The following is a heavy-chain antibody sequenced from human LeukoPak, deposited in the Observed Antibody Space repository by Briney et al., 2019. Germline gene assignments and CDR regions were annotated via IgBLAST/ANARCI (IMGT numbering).Heavy chain of an antibody. J-gene: IGHJ3*02. Sequence: PSETLSLTCTASGGSISSSSYYWGWIRQPPGKGLEWIGSIYYSGSTYYNPSLKSRVTISVDTSKNQFSLKLSSVTAADTAVYYCARHPGNSRAFDIWGQGTMVTVSS. CDR3: ARHPGNSRAFDI. CDR2: IYYSGST. V-gene: IGHV4-39*01. D-gene: IGHD4-23*01. CDR1: GGSISSSSYY.